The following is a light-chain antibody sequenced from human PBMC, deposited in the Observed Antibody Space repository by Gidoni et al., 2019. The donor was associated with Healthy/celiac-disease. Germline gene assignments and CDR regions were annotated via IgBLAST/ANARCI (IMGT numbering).Light chain of an antibody. Sequence: EIVMTQSPATLSVSPGERATLSCRASQSVSSNLAWYQQKPGQAPRLLIYGASTRATGIPARFSGSGTGTEFTLTISSLQSEDFAVYYCQRYNNWPPFPFGPGTKVDIK. J-gene: IGKJ3*01. CDR2: GAS. CDR3: QRYNNWPPFP. CDR1: QSVSSN. V-gene: IGKV3-15*01.